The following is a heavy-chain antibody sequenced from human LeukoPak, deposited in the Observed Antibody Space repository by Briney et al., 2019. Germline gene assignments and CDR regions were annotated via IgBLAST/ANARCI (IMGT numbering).Heavy chain of an antibody. CDR2: IGSKAYGGTT. CDR3: GSSTGYYSDYFDY. V-gene: IGHV3-49*04. D-gene: IGHD3-22*01. J-gene: IGHJ4*02. Sequence: GGSLRLSCTASGFTFGDYAVSWVRQAPGKGLEWVGFIGSKAYGGTTEYAASVEGRFISSRDDSRGVAYLQMNSLNTEDTAVYYCGSSTGYYSDYFDYWGQGTLVTVSS. CDR1: GFTFGDYA.